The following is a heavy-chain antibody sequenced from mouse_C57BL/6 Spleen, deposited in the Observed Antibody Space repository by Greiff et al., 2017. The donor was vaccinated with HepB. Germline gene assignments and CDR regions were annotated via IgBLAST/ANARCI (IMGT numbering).Heavy chain of an antibody. CDR3: AIPSTVVARYAMDY. CDR2: IDPEDGET. Sequence: EVQGVESGAELVKPGASVKLSCTASGFNIKDYYMHWVKQRTEQGLEWIGRIDPEDGETKYAPKFQGKATITADTSSNTAYLQLSSLTSEDTAVYYCAIPSTVVARYAMDYWGQGTSVTVSS. D-gene: IGHD1-1*01. CDR1: GFNIKDYY. J-gene: IGHJ4*01. V-gene: IGHV14-2*01.